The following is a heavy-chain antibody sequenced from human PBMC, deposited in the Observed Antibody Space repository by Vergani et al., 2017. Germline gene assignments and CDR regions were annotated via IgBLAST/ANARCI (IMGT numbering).Heavy chain of an antibody. D-gene: IGHD3-22*01. V-gene: IGHV4-34*01. CDR3: ARGYYYDSSGYYYLDS. CDR2: INHRGST. CDR1: GRSFSGYY. Sequence: QVQLQQWGAGLLKPSETLSLTCAVYGRSFSGYYWSWIRQPPGKGLEWTGEINHRGSTNYNPSLKSRVTISVDTSKNQFSLKLSSVTAADTAVYYCARGYYYDSSGYYYLDSWGQGTLVTVSS. J-gene: IGHJ4*02.